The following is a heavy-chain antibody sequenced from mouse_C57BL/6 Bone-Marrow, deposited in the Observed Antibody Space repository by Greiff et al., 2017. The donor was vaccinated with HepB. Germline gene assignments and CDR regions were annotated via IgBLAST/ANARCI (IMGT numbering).Heavy chain of an antibody. CDR1: GFTFNTYA. Sequence: VQLKESGGGLVQPKGSLKLSCAASGFTFNTYAMHWVRQAPGKGLEWVARIRSKSSNYATYYADSVKDRFTISRDDSQSMLYLQMNNLKTEDTAMYYCVRDLIVATDYYAMDYWGQGTSVTVSS. J-gene: IGHJ4*01. CDR2: IRSKSSNYAT. CDR3: VRDLIVATDYYAMDY. V-gene: IGHV10-3*01. D-gene: IGHD1-1*01.